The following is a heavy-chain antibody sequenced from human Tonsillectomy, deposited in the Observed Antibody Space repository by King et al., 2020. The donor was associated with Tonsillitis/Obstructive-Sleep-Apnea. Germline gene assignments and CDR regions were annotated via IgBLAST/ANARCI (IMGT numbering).Heavy chain of an antibody. CDR3: AKATYSSSWHGSQYYFDY. CDR1: GFTFSRYA. CDR2: ISSSGGST. V-gene: IGHV3-23*04. J-gene: IGHJ4*02. Sequence: VQLVESGGGLVQPGGSLRLSCAASGFTFSRYAMSWVRQAPGKGLEWVSGISSSGGSTYYADSVKGRFTISRDNSKNTLYLQMNSLRAEDTAVYYCAKATYSSSWHGSQYYFDYWGQGTLVTVSS. D-gene: IGHD6-13*01.